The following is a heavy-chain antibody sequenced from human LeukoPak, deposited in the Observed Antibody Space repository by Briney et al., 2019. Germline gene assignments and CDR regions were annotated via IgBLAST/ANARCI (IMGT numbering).Heavy chain of an antibody. V-gene: IGHV3-23*01. D-gene: IGHD5-12*01. CDR2: ISGSGGST. J-gene: IGHJ6*03. CDR1: GFTFSSYA. Sequence: GGSLRLSCAASGFTFSSYAISWVRQAPGKGLEWVSAISGSGGSTYYADSVKGRFTISRDNSKNTLYLQMNSLRAEDTAVYYCASSATTHYYYYYYMDVWGKGTTVTVSS. CDR3: ASSATTHYYYYYYMDV.